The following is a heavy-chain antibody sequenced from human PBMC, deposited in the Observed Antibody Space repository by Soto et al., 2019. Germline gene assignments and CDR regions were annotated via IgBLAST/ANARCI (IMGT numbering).Heavy chain of an antibody. CDR1: GFTFSNYW. Sequence: GGSLRLSCTASGFTFSNYWMHWVRQAPGKGLEWVALISYDGSDKYYADSVKGRFTISRDNSKNTLYMQMNSLRAEDTAVYYCAKSVYNWNDGFFDYWGQGTLVTVSS. J-gene: IGHJ4*02. D-gene: IGHD1-1*01. CDR3: AKSVYNWNDGFFDY. V-gene: IGHV3-30*18. CDR2: ISYDGSDK.